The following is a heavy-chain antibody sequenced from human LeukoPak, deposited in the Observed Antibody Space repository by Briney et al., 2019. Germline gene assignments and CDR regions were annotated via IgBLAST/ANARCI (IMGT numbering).Heavy chain of an antibody. D-gene: IGHD3-22*01. J-gene: IGHJ4*02. Sequence: SETLSLTCTVSGGSISSYYWSWIRQPPGKGLEWIGENNHSGSTNYNPSLKSRVTISVDTSKKQFSLKLSSVTAADTAVYYCVTYYFDSSGPKKNYWGQGTLVTVSS. CDR3: VTYYFDSSGPKKNY. CDR1: GGSISSYY. CDR2: NNHSGST. V-gene: IGHV4-34*01.